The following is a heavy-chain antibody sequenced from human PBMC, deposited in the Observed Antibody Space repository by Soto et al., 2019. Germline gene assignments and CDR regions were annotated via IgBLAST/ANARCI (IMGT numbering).Heavy chain of an antibody. J-gene: IGHJ3*02. CDR2: IYYSGST. V-gene: IGHV4-31*02. D-gene: IGHD3-22*01. CDR1: GGSISSGGYY. Sequence: SETLSLTCTVSGGSISSGGYYWSWIRQHPGKGLEWIGYIYYSGSTYYNPSLKSRVTISVDTSKNQFSLKLSSVTAADTAVYYCATGPDYYDSSGYYTFRAFDIWGQGTMVTVSS. CDR3: ATGPDYYDSSGYYTFRAFDI.